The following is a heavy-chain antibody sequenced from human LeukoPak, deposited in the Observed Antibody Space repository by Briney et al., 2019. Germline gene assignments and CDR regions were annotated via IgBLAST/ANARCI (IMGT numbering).Heavy chain of an antibody. J-gene: IGHJ3*02. CDR3: ARPRQGAFDI. CDR2: ISSSGGTI. Sequence: GGSLRLSCAASGFTFSSYEMNWVRQAPGKGLEWISYISSSGGTIYYADSVKGRFTISRDNAKNSLYLQMNSLRDEDTAVYYCARPRQGAFDIWGQGTMVTVSS. V-gene: IGHV3-48*03. CDR1: GFTFSSYE.